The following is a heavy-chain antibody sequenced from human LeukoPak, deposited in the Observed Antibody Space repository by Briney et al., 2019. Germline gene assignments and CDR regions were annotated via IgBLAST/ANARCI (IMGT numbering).Heavy chain of an antibody. CDR2: IWYDGSNK. J-gene: IGHJ4*02. D-gene: IGHD3-3*01. V-gene: IGHV3-33*06. Sequence: QPGRSLRLSCAASGFTFSSYGMHWVRQAPGKGLEWVAVIWYDGSNKYHADSVKGRFTISRDNSKNTLYLQMNSLRAEDTAVYYCAKDRVPEGYYDFWSGYYSDFDYWGQGTLVTVSS. CDR1: GFTFSSYG. CDR3: AKDRVPEGYYDFWSGYYSDFDY.